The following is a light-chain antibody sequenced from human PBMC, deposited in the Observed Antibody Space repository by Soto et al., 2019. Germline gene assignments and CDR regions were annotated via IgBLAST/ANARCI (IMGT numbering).Light chain of an antibody. CDR3: QQYVSSTWA. J-gene: IGKJ1*01. Sequence: IVVTQSPSTLSLSPGERATLSCRASQSVSSYLAWYQQKPGQAPRLLIYGASRRATGIPDRFTGSGSGTDFTLTISRLEHEDFAVYYCQQYVSSTWAFGQGTKVDIK. CDR2: GAS. V-gene: IGKV3-20*01. CDR1: QSVSSY.